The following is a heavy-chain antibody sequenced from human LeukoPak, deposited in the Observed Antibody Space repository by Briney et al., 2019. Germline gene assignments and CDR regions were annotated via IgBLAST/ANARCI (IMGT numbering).Heavy chain of an antibody. CDR3: ARDRAGTQAWVEFDP. Sequence: GGSLRLSCAASGFTFSSYAMSWVRQAPGRGLEWVSLIYGDGSTHYADSAKGRFTISRDNSKNTVYLQMNSLRVEDTAVYYCARDRAGTQAWVEFDPWGQGPLVTVSS. CDR2: IYGDGST. CDR1: GFTFSSYA. V-gene: IGHV3-66*02. D-gene: IGHD3-10*01. J-gene: IGHJ5*02.